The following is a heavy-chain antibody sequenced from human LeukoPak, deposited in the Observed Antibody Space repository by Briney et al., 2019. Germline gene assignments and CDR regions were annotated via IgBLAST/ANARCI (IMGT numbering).Heavy chain of an antibody. J-gene: IGHJ6*03. CDR3: ARLGGRIAAALYYYYMDV. V-gene: IGHV4-59*01. Sequence: PSETLSLTCTVSGGSISSYYWSWIRQPPGKGREWIGYIYYSGSTNYNPSLKSRVTISVDTSKNQFSLKLSSVTAADTAVYYCARLGGRIAAALYYYYMDVWGKGTTVTVSS. CDR2: IYYSGST. CDR1: GGSISSYY. D-gene: IGHD6-13*01.